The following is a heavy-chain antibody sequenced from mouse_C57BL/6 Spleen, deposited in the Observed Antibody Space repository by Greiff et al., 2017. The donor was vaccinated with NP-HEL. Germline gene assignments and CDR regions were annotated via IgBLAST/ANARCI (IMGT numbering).Heavy chain of an antibody. D-gene: IGHD1-1*01. CDR1: GFTFSDYG. Sequence: EVMLVESGGGLVKPGGSLKLSCAASGFTFSDYGMHWVRQAPEKGLEWVAYISSGSSTIYYADTVKGRFTISRDNAKNTLFLQMTSLRSEDTAMYYCARIGYGSSYGYFDVWGTGTTVTVSS. CDR2: ISSGSSTI. V-gene: IGHV5-17*01. CDR3: ARIGYGSSYGYFDV. J-gene: IGHJ1*03.